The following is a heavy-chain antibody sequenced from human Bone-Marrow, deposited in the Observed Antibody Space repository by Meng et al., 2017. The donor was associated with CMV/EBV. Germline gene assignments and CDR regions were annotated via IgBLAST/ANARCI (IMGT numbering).Heavy chain of an antibody. Sequence: SETLSLTCAVYGGSFSGYYWSWIRQPPGKGLEWIGEINHSGSTNYNQSLKSRVTISVDTSKNQFSLKLSSVTAADTAVYYCARRITMVRGFDRFDYWGQGTLVTVSS. V-gene: IGHV4-34*01. J-gene: IGHJ4*02. CDR3: ARRITMVRGFDRFDY. CDR2: INHSGST. D-gene: IGHD3-10*01. CDR1: GGSFSGYY.